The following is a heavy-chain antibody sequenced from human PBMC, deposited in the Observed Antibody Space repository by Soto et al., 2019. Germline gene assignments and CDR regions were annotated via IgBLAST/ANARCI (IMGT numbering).Heavy chain of an antibody. Sequence: ASVKVSCKASGGTFSSYAISWVRQAPGQVLEWMGGIIPIFGTANYAQKFQGRVTITADESTSTAYMELSSLRSEDTAVYYCGRIAAAGTIDYWGQRTLVTVSS. CDR1: GGTFSSYA. V-gene: IGHV1-69*13. D-gene: IGHD6-13*01. CDR2: IIPIFGTA. CDR3: GRIAAAGTIDY. J-gene: IGHJ4*02.